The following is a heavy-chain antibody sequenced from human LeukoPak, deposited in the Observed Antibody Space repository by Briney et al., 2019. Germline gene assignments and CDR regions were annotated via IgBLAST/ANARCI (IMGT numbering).Heavy chain of an antibody. V-gene: IGHV3-53*01. D-gene: IGHD1-14*01. CDR3: AKRPARSKPFDC. Sequence: GGSLRLSCAASGFTVSSNYMSWVRQVPGKGLEWVSVIYSGGSTYYADSVKGRFTISRDNSKNTAYLQMNSLRAEDTAIYYCAKRPARSKPFDCWGQGTLVTVSS. CDR2: IYSGGST. CDR1: GFTVSSNY. J-gene: IGHJ4*02.